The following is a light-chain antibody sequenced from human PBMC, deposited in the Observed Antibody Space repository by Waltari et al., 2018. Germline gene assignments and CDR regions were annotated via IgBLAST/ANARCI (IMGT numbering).Light chain of an antibody. V-gene: IGKV1-5*01. Sequence: DIQMTQSPSTLSASVGDRVTITCRASQGISRWLAWYQQKPGKPPKGLIHDASSLESGVPSRFSGSGSETEFTLVISNLQPDDVATYYCQQYSGYSGIFGGGTKVEIK. J-gene: IGKJ4*01. CDR2: DAS. CDR3: QQYSGYSGI. CDR1: QGISRW.